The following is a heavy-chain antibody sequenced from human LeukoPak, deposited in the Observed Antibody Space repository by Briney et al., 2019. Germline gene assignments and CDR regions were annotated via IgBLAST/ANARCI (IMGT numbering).Heavy chain of an antibody. Sequence: PGGSLRLSCAVSGFTFSSYWMTWVRQAPGKGLEWVAKIKQDGSEKYYVDSVKGRFTISRDNARNSVYLQMNSLGAEDTAVHYCARRGTSSSWAHFDYWGQGTLVTVSS. CDR2: IKQDGSEK. V-gene: IGHV3-7*05. CDR1: GFTFSSYW. J-gene: IGHJ4*02. CDR3: ARRGTSSSWAHFDY. D-gene: IGHD6-13*01.